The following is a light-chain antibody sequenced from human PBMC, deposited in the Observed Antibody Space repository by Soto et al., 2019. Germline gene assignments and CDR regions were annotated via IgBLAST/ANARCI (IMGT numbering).Light chain of an antibody. J-gene: IGKJ1*01. CDR2: GAS. Sequence: EIGLTQSPGTLSFSPGEKAPPSCRARENVNNYYLAWYQQRPGQAPRLLINGASRRATGIPDRFSGSGSGTDFTLTIIRLEPEDFAVYYCQQYGRSPRTFGQGTKVDIK. V-gene: IGKV3-20*01. CDR1: ENVNNYY. CDR3: QQYGRSPRT.